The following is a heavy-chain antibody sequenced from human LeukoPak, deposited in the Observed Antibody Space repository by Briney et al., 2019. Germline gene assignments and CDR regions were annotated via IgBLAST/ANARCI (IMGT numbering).Heavy chain of an antibody. Sequence: GRSLRLSCAASGFTFSSYGMSWVRQAPGKGLEWVSAISGSGGSTYYADSVKGRFTISRDNSKNTLYLQMNSLRAEDTAVYYCAKGGRYCSSTSCFFYMDVWGKGTTVTISS. CDR3: AKGGRYCSSTSCFFYMDV. CDR1: GFTFSSYG. V-gene: IGHV3-23*01. D-gene: IGHD2-2*01. J-gene: IGHJ6*03. CDR2: ISGSGGST.